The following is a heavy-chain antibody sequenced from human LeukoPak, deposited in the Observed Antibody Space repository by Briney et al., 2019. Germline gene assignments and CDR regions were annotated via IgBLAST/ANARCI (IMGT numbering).Heavy chain of an antibody. CDR3: ATSPAVAGRLHAFDI. Sequence: ASVKVSCKVSGYTLTELSMHWVRQAPGKGLEWMGGFDPEDGETIYAQKFQGRVTMTEDTSTDTAYTELSSLRSEDTAVYYCATSPAVAGRLHAFDIWGQGTMVTVSS. D-gene: IGHD6-19*01. CDR2: FDPEDGET. CDR1: GYTLTELS. J-gene: IGHJ3*02. V-gene: IGHV1-24*01.